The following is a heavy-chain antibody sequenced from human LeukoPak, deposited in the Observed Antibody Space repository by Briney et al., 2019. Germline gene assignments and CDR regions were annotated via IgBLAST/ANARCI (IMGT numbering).Heavy chain of an antibody. CDR2: ISGRGSA. J-gene: IGHJ2*01. V-gene: IGHV3-23*01. Sequence: GGSLRLSCAASGLTFSNYVVNWVRQAPGKGLEWVSSISGRGSAYYADSVKGRFTVSVDNSKNTLYLQMNGLRAEDTAVYHCTSARRTFWYFDLWGRGTLVTVSS. CDR3: TSARRTFWYFDL. CDR1: GLTFSNYV.